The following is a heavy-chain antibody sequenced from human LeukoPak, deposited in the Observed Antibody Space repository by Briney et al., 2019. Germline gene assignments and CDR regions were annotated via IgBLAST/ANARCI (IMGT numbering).Heavy chain of an antibody. J-gene: IGHJ5*02. CDR1: GFTFSSYS. CDR3: VRELRGARRWFDP. Sequence: GGSLRLSCAASGFTFSSYSMNWVRQAPGKGLEWVSLISSSSSYIYYADSVKGRFTISRDNAKNSLHLQMNSLRAEDTAVYYCVRELRGARRWFDPWGQGTLVTVSS. D-gene: IGHD3-10*01. CDR2: ISSSSSYI. V-gene: IGHV3-21*01.